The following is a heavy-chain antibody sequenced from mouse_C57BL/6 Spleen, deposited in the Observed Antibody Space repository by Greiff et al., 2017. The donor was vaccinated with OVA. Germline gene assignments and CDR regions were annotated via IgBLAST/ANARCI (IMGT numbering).Heavy chain of an antibody. V-gene: IGHV1-61*01. CDR2: IYPSDSET. J-gene: IGHJ4*01. CDR3: AREVDAMDY. CDR1: GYTFTSYW. Sequence: QVQLQQPGAELVRPGSSVKLSCKASGYTFTSYWMDWVKQRPGQGLEWIGNIYPSDSETHYNQKFKDKATLTVDKSSSTAYMQLSSLTSEDAAVYYCAREVDAMDYWGQGTSVTVSS.